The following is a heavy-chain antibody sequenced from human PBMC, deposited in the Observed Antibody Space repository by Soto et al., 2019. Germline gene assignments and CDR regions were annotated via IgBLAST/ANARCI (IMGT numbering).Heavy chain of an antibody. V-gene: IGHV4-59*01. Sequence: QVQLQESGPGLVKASETLTLTCTVSGGSISSYHWSWIRQPPGKGLEWIGYIYCSGSTKYNPSLKSRVTMSVDKSKNQFSLRLKSVTAADTAVYWCARDYYYDNSGNPGAYYYGMDVWGQGTTVTVSS. CDR1: GGSISSYH. CDR2: IYCSGST. CDR3: ARDYYYDNSGNPGAYYYGMDV. J-gene: IGHJ6*02. D-gene: IGHD3-22*01.